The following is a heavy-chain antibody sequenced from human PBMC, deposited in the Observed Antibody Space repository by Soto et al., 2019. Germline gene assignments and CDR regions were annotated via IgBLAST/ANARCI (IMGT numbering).Heavy chain of an antibody. CDR1: GFTFSSYS. CDR2: ISSSSSTI. V-gene: IGHV3-48*02. J-gene: IGHJ6*02. Sequence: GGSLRLSCAASGFTFSSYSMNWVRQAPGKGLEWVSYISSSSSTIYYADSVKGRFTISRDNAKNSLYLQINSLRDEDTAVYYCARDIVATYYYGMDVWGQGTTVTVSS. CDR3: ARDIVATYYYGMDV. D-gene: IGHD5-12*01.